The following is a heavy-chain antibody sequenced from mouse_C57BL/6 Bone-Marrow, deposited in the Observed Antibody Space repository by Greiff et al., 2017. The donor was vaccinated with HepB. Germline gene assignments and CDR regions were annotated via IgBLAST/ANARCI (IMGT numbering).Heavy chain of an antibody. D-gene: IGHD2-1*01. V-gene: IGHV1-61*01. J-gene: IGHJ2*01. CDR1: GYTFTSYW. CDR3: ARGHYGNSSFDY. Sequence: VQLQHPGAELVRPGSSVKLSCKASGYTFTSYWMDWVKQRPGQGLEWIGNIYPSDSETHYNQKFKDKATLTVDKSSSTAYMQLSSLTSEDSAVYYCARGHYGNSSFDYWGQGTTLTVSS. CDR2: IYPSDSET.